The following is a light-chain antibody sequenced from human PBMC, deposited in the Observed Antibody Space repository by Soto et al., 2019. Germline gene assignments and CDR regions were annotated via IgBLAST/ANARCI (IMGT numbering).Light chain of an antibody. Sequence: RVMTQSPATLSLSPGERATLSCRASQSVSTNVAWYQQKPGQAPRLLIYGASTRATDIPARFSGSGSGTDFTLTISSLQSEDVAVYYCQQYNNWPPWTFGQGTKVEVQ. CDR1: QSVSTN. V-gene: IGKV3-15*01. J-gene: IGKJ1*01. CDR3: QQYNNWPPWT. CDR2: GAS.